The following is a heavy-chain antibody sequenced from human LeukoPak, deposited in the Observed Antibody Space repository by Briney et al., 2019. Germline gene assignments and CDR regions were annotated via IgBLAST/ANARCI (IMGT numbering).Heavy chain of an antibody. CDR2: INPSAVST. Sequence: GASVKVSCKASGYTFTSYFMHWVRQAPGQGLEWMGIINPSAVSTTYAQKFQGRLTMTRDMSTSTVYMELSSLRSEDTAVYYCARGALLWFGAKMEYYFDYWGQGTPLTVSS. D-gene: IGHD3-10*01. J-gene: IGHJ4*02. V-gene: IGHV1-46*01. CDR1: GYTFTSYF. CDR3: ARGALLWFGAKMEYYFDY.